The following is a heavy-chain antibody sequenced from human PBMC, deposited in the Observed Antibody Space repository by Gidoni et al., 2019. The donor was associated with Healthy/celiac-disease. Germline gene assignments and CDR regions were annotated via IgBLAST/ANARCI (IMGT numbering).Heavy chain of an antibody. CDR2: IIPIFGTA. CDR3: ARGGSSGWDSKKPDAFDI. CDR1: GGTFSSYA. V-gene: IGHV1-69*01. D-gene: IGHD6-19*01. J-gene: IGHJ3*02. Sequence: QVQLVQSGAEVKKPGSSVKVSCKASGGTFSSYAISWVRQAPGQGLEWMGGIIPIFGTANYAQKFQGRVTITVDESTSTAYMELSSLRSEDTAVYYCARGGSSGWDSKKPDAFDIWGQGTMVTVSS.